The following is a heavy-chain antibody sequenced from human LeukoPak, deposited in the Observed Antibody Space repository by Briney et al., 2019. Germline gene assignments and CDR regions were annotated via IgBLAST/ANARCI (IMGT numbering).Heavy chain of an antibody. CDR2: INHSGST. CDR1: GGSFSGYY. Sequence: SETLSLTCAVYGGSFSGYYWSWIRHPPGKGLEWIGEINHSGSTNYNPSLKSRVTISVDTSKNQFSLKLRSVTAADTAVYYCASLGYDGSALHHFDYWGQGTLVTVSS. J-gene: IGHJ4*02. CDR3: ASLGYDGSALHHFDY. V-gene: IGHV4-34*01. D-gene: IGHD3-22*01.